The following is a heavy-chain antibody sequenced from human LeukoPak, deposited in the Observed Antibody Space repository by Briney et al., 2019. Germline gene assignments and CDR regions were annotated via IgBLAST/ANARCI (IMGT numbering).Heavy chain of an antibody. V-gene: IGHV3-7*03. J-gene: IGHJ4*02. CDR1: GFTFSSYM. CDR3: AKSGGYYDSSGYYPH. Sequence: GESLRLSCAASGFTFSSYMMTWVRQAPGKGLEWVANIKPDGGEKFYVDSVRGRFTISRDNAKNSLYLQMNSLRAEDTAVYYCAKSGGYYDSSGYYPHWGQGTLVTVSS. CDR2: IKPDGGEK. D-gene: IGHD3-22*01.